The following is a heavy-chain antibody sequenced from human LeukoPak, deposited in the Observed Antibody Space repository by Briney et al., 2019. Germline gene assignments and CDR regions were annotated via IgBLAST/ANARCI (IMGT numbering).Heavy chain of an antibody. D-gene: IGHD6-13*01. CDR3: ARMVAAPYNWFDP. CDR2: FDPEDGET. J-gene: IGHJ5*02. CDR1: GYTLTELF. V-gene: IGHV1-24*01. Sequence: GASVKVSCKVSGYTLTELFMHWGRQAPGKGLEWMGGFDPEDGETIYAQKFQGRVTMTEDTSTDTAYMELSSQRSEDTAVYYCARMVAAPYNWFDPWGQGTLVTVSS.